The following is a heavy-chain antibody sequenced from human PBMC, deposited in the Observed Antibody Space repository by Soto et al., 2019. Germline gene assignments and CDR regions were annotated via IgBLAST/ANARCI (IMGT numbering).Heavy chain of an antibody. Sequence: AGGSLRLSCAGSGFSFSSSWMNWVRQAPGKGLEWVANINQDGNEKYYVDSVKGRFTISRDNPKNSLYLQMNSLRADDTAVYYCARKGGDNWGQGALVTVSS. CDR1: GFSFSSSW. D-gene: IGHD1-26*01. CDR3: ARKGGDN. V-gene: IGHV3-7*01. CDR2: INQDGNEK. J-gene: IGHJ4*02.